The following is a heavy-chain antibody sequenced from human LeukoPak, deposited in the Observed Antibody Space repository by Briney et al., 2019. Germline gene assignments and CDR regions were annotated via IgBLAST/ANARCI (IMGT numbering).Heavy chain of an antibody. Sequence: GGSLRLSCAASGFTFSRSAMTWVRQGPGTGLEFVASIIYSGGATYYADSVKGRFTISRHNSKNTLYLKMNSLRAEDTALYYCAKDGLYYDGSEHVYYFDSWGQGTLVTVSS. J-gene: IGHJ4*02. CDR3: AKDGLYYDGSEHVYYFDS. CDR2: IIYSGGAT. D-gene: IGHD3-22*01. V-gene: IGHV3-23*01. CDR1: GFTFSRSA.